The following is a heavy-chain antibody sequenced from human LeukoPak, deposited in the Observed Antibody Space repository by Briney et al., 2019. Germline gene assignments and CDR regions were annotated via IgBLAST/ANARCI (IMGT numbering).Heavy chain of an antibody. Sequence: PGGSLRLSCAASGFTFSSYGMHWVRQAPGKGLEWVAVISYDGSNKYYADSVKGRFTISRDNSKNTLYLQMNSLRAEDTAVYYCAKGRIPAYWGQGTLVTVSS. J-gene: IGHJ4*02. D-gene: IGHD5-18*01. CDR2: ISYDGSNK. CDR1: GFTFSSYG. V-gene: IGHV3-30*18. CDR3: AKGRIPAY.